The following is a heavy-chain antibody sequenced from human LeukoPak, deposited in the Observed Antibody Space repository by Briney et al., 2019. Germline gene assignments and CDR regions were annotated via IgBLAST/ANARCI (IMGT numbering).Heavy chain of an antibody. J-gene: IGHJ6*04. CDR2: ISSSCSTI. D-gene: IGHD3-10*02. CDR3: AELGITMIGGV. V-gene: IGHV3-48*04. CDR1: GFTFSTYS. Sequence: GGSLRLSCAASGFTFSTYSGNWIRQAPGKGLEWVSSISSSCSTIYYADSVKGRFTISRDNAKNSLYLQMNSLRAEDTAVYYCAELGITMIGGVWGKGTTVTISS.